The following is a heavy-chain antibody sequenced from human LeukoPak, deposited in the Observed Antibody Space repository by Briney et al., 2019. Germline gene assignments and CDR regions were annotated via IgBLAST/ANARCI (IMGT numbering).Heavy chain of an antibody. J-gene: IGHJ4*02. Sequence: SETLSLTCTVSGASINTYYWSWIRQSPGKGLEWIGYIYYSGTTSYNPSLKSRVTISLDTSKNQFSLKLSSVTAADTAVYYCARGANWGSPDYWGQGTLVTVSS. CDR1: GASINTYY. CDR3: ARGANWGSPDY. V-gene: IGHV4-59*01. CDR2: IYYSGTT. D-gene: IGHD7-27*01.